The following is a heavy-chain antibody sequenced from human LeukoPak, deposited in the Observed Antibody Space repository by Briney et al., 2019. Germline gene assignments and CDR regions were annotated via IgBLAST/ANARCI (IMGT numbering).Heavy chain of an antibody. Sequence: TSSETLSLTCAVYGGSFSGYYWSWIRQPPGKGLEWIGEINHSGSTNYNPSPKSRVTISVDTSKNQFSLKLSSVTAADTAVYYCARGRLGNVVVSVAVDYWGQGTLVTVSS. CDR1: GGSFSGYY. CDR2: INHSGST. CDR3: ARGRLGNVVVSVAVDY. D-gene: IGHD2-2*01. V-gene: IGHV4-34*01. J-gene: IGHJ4*02.